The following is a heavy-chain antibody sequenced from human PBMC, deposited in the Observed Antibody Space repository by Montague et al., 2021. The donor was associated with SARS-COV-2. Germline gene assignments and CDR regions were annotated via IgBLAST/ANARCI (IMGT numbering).Heavy chain of an antibody. J-gene: IGHJ5*02. D-gene: IGHD2-15*01. Sequence: SETLSLTCAVYGGSFSGYSWSWIRQPPGKGLEWIGEINHSGSTNYNPSLTSRVTISVDTSKNQFSLKLSSVTAADTAVYYCAREGYSFSLTRGSTWFDPWGQGTLVTVSS. CDR3: AREGYSFSLTRGSTWFDP. V-gene: IGHV4-34*01. CDR1: GGSFSGYS. CDR2: INHSGST.